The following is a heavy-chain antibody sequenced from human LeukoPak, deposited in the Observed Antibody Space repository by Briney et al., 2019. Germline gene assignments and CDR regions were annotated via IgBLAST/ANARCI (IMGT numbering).Heavy chain of an antibody. CDR1: GGSFSGYY. CDR2: ISRRGNT. Sequence: SETLSLTCAVYGGSFSGYYWSWIRQPPGKGLEWIGQISRRGNTNYNPSLKSRVTISVDTSKNQLSLKLSTVTAADTALYYCERHGEYYFDYWGQGTLVTVSS. J-gene: IGHJ4*02. D-gene: IGHD3-10*01. V-gene: IGHV4-34*01. CDR3: ERHGEYYFDY.